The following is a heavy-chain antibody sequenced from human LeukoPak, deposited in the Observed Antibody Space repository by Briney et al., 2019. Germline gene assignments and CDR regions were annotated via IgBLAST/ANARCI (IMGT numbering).Heavy chain of an antibody. V-gene: IGHV3-15*01. CDR2: IKSKTDGGTT. CDR3: TTDSAGYNSGWYAGNYYYYYGMDV. D-gene: IGHD6-19*01. Sequence: GGSLRLSCAASGFTFSNAWMSWVRQAPGKGLEWVGRIKSKTDGGTTDYAAPVKGRFTISRDDSKNTLYLQMNSLKTEDTAVYYCTTDSAGYNSGWYAGNYYYYYGMDVWGQGTTVTVSS. CDR1: GFTFSNAW. J-gene: IGHJ6*02.